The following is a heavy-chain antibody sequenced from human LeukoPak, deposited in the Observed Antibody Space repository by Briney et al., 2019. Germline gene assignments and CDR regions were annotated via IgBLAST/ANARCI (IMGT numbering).Heavy chain of an antibody. J-gene: IGHJ4*02. CDR2: INNNGGST. D-gene: IGHD2-21*02. Sequence: GGSLRLSCSASGFTFSSYAMHWVRQAPGKGLEYVSAINNNGGSTYYADSVKGRFTISRDNSKNTLYLQMSSLRAEETAVYFCVKDLSPNGVVTAILFRWGQGTLVTVSS. CDR3: VKDLSPNGVVTAILFR. CDR1: GFTFSSYA. V-gene: IGHV3-64D*09.